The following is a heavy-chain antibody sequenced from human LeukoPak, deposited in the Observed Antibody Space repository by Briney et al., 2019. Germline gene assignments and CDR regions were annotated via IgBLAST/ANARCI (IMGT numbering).Heavy chain of an antibody. D-gene: IGHD2-15*01. Sequence: SGPALVIPTQTLTLTCTFSGFSLSTSGMRVSWIRQPPGTALEWLARIDWDDDKFYSTSLKTRLTISKDTSKIQVVLTMTNMDPVDTATYYCARTLTTQGGFDIWGQGTMVTVSS. CDR1: GFSLSTSGMR. V-gene: IGHV2-70*04. CDR2: IDWDDDK. J-gene: IGHJ3*02. CDR3: ARTLTTQGGFDI.